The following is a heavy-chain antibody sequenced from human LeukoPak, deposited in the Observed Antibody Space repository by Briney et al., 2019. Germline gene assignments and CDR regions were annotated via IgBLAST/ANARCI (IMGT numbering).Heavy chain of an antibody. J-gene: IGHJ5*02. CDR3: TRHVIAGYYDSSGYYP. Sequence: PGGSLRLSCAASGFTFSGSAMPWVRQASGKGLEWVGRIRSKANSYATAYAASVKGRFTISRDDSKNTAYLQMNSLKTEDTAVYYCTRHVIAGYYDSSGYYPWGQGTLVTVSS. D-gene: IGHD3-22*01. CDR2: IRSKANSYAT. CDR1: GFTFSGSA. V-gene: IGHV3-73*01.